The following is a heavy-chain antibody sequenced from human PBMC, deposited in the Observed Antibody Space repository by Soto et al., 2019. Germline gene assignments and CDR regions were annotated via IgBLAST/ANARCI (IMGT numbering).Heavy chain of an antibody. CDR3: ARGGNTSSWYAFWFDS. Sequence: SETLSLTCTVSGGSISRYYWSWVRQPPGKGLEWIGYIYYSGSTNYNPSLKSRVTISVDTSNIQFSLKLSFVTASDTAVYYCARGGNTSSWYAFWFDSWGQGTRVTVSS. V-gene: IGHV4-59*01. CDR1: GGSISRYY. D-gene: IGHD6-13*01. J-gene: IGHJ5*01. CDR2: IYYSGST.